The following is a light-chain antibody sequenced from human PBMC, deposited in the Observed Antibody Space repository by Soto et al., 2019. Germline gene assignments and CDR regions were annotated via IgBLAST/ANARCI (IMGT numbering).Light chain of an antibody. CDR2: NNN. J-gene: IGLJ1*01. CDR3: AAWDDSLNGYV. Sequence: SLLPQRPSSSGPPRQRGTSSWCGSSSNIGTHAVNWYQQLPGTAPKLLIYNNNQRPSGVPDRFSGSKSGTSASLAISGLQSEDEADYYCAAWDDSLNGYVFGTGTKVTVL. V-gene: IGLV1-44*01. CDR1: SSNIGTHA.